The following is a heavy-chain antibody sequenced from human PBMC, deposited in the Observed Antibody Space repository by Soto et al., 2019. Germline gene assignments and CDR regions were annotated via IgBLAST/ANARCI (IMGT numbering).Heavy chain of an antibody. V-gene: IGHV4-34*01. D-gene: IGHD3-10*01. CDR1: GGSFSGYY. J-gene: IGHJ4*02. CDR3: ARGQRITMVRGVMGGDFAY. CDR2: INHSGST. Sequence: QVQLQQWGAGLLKPSETLSLTCAVYGGSFSGYYWSWIRQPPGKGLEWIGEINHSGSTNYNPSLKSRVTISVDTSKNQFSLKLSSVTAADTAVYYCARGQRITMVRGVMGGDFAYWGQGTLVTVPS.